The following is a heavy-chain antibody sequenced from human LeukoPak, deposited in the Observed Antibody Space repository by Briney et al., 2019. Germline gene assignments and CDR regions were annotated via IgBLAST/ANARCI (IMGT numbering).Heavy chain of an antibody. V-gene: IGHV4-59*11. Sequence: SETLSLTCTVSGGSISNHYWSWIRQPPGKGLEWIGYIYYSGSTNYNPSLKSRVTISVDTSKNQFSLKLSSVTAADTAVYYCARDLASSGWYETNWFDPWGQGTLVTVSS. J-gene: IGHJ5*02. D-gene: IGHD6-19*01. CDR2: IYYSGST. CDR1: GGSISNHY. CDR3: ARDLASSGWYETNWFDP.